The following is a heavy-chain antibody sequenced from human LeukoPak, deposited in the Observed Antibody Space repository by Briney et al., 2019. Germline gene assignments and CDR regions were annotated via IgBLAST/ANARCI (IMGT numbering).Heavy chain of an antibody. Sequence: ASVKVSCKASGYTFTSYGISWVRQAPGQGLEWMGWISAYNGNTNYAQKLQGRVTMTTDTSTSTAYMVLRSLRSDDTAVYYCARGRGRDGPRGAFDIWGQGTMVTVSS. J-gene: IGHJ3*02. CDR2: ISAYNGNT. D-gene: IGHD5-24*01. CDR1: GYTFTSYG. V-gene: IGHV1-18*01. CDR3: ARGRGRDGPRGAFDI.